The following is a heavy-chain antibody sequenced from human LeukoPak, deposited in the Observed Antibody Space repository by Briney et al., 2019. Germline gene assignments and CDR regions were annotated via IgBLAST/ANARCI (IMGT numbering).Heavy chain of an antibody. CDR1: GGSISSYY. Sequence: SETLSLTCTVSGGSISSYYWSWIRQSPGKGLECIGYIHYTGSTNYNPSLKSRVTISVDTSKNQFSLKLSSVTAADTAVYYCARSQGSGRFYYYYYMDVWGKGTTVTVSS. CDR3: ARSQGSGRFYYYYYMDV. D-gene: IGHD3-10*01. CDR2: IHYTGST. V-gene: IGHV4-59*12. J-gene: IGHJ6*03.